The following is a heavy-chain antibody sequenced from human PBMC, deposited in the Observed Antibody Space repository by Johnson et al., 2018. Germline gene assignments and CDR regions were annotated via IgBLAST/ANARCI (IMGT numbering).Heavy chain of an antibody. V-gene: IGHV1-8*01. CDR2: MNPNSGNT. Sequence: QVQLVESGAEVKKPGASVKVSCKASGYTFTFYDINWVRQATGQGLEWMGWMNPNSGNTGYAQKVQGRVTMTRNTSISTAYMELSSLRSEDTAVYYCARSPVGAIGAFDIWGQGTMVTVSS. CDR1: GYTFTFYD. D-gene: IGHD1-26*01. CDR3: ARSPVGAIGAFDI. J-gene: IGHJ3*02.